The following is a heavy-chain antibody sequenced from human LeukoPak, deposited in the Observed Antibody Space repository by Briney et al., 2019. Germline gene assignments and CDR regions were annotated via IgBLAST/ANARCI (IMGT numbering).Heavy chain of an antibody. CDR1: GFTFSSYS. CDR3: AREATGGYYFDY. CDR2: ISYDGSNK. D-gene: IGHD3-16*01. Sequence: GGSLRLSCAASGFTFSSYSMNWVRQAPGKGLEWVAVISYDGSNKYYADSVKGRFTISRDNSKNTLYLQMNSLRAEDTAVYYCAREATGGYYFDYWGQGTLVTVSS. V-gene: IGHV3-30*03. J-gene: IGHJ4*02.